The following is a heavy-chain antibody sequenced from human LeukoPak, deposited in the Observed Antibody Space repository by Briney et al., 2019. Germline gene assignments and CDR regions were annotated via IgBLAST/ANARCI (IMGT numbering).Heavy chain of an antibody. Sequence: ASVKVSCKAFGYTFTGYYMHWVRQAPGQGLEWMGWINPNSGGTNYAQKFQGRVTMTRDTSISTAYMELSRLRSDDTAVYYCARAYTGCSGGSCYSSEFDPWGQGTLVTVSS. CDR3: ARAYTGCSGGSCYSSEFDP. D-gene: IGHD2-15*01. CDR2: INPNSGGT. CDR1: GYTFTGYY. J-gene: IGHJ5*02. V-gene: IGHV1-2*02.